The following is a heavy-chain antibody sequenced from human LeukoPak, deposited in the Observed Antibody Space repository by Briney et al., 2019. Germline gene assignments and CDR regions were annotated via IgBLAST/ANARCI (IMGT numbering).Heavy chain of an antibody. J-gene: IGHJ4*02. CDR3: AISGAVAGFNYFDY. CDR2: ISSSYTTI. V-gene: IGHV3-48*03. CDR1: GFTFSRYE. Sequence: QPGGSLRLSCAASGFTFSRYEMNWVRQAPGKGVEWVSYISSSYTTIYYADSVKGRFTISRDNANNSLYLQMNSLRAEDTAVYYCAISGAVAGFNYFDYWGRGILVTVSS. D-gene: IGHD6-19*01.